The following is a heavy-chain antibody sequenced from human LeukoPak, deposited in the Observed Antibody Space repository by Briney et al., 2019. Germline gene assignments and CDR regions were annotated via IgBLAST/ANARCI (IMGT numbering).Heavy chain of an antibody. D-gene: IGHD6-19*01. Sequence: GASVKVSCKASGGTFSSYAISWVRQAPGQGLEWMGGIIPIFGTANYAQKFQGRVTMTRDTSISTAYMELSRLRSDDTAVYCCARDLGGRQWLAVCFDYWGQGTLVTVSS. V-gene: IGHV1-69*05. CDR1: GGTFSSYA. J-gene: IGHJ4*02. CDR2: IIPIFGTA. CDR3: ARDLGGRQWLAVCFDY.